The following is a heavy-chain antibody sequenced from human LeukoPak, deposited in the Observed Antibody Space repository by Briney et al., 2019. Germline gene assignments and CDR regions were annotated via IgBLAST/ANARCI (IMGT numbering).Heavy chain of an antibody. V-gene: IGHV4-39*07. CDR3: ARGNWNDFHFDY. CDR1: GGSISSSSYC. CDR2: IYYTGTT. J-gene: IGHJ4*02. D-gene: IGHD1-20*01. Sequence: SETLSLTCTVSGGSISSSSYCWGWIRQPPGKGLEWIGSIYYTGTTYYSPSLKSRKSRVTISVDTSKNQFSLKLSSVTAADTAVYYCARGNWNDFHFDYWGQGNLVTVSS.